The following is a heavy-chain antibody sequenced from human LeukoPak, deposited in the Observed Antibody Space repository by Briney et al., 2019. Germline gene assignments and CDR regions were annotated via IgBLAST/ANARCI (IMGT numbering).Heavy chain of an antibody. CDR3: AKDGGVAGTPDAFDI. V-gene: IGHV3-21*01. CDR2: ISSSTSYI. J-gene: IGHJ3*02. CDR1: GFTFNSYT. Sequence: GGSLRLSCAASGFTFNSYTMYWVRQAPGKGLEWVSSISSSTSYIYYADSVKGRFTISRGNAKNSLYLQMNSLRAEDTAVYYCAKDGGVAGTPDAFDIWGQGTMVTVSS. D-gene: IGHD6-19*01.